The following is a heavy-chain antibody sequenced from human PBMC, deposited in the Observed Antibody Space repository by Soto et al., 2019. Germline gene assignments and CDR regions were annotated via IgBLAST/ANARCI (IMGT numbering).Heavy chain of an antibody. J-gene: IGHJ5*02. CDR1: GGSVSTGGHY. CDR3: ARGRVRPAEVDP. CDR2: ISYSGST. V-gene: IGHV4-31*11. Sequence: SETLSLTCAASGGSVSTGGHYWTWIRQLPGKGLEWIGCISYSGSTLYNPSLKSRLTITLFRSKNLFSLNLTSVTAADTAVYYCARGRVRPAEVDPWGQGIQVTVSS. D-gene: IGHD2-2*01.